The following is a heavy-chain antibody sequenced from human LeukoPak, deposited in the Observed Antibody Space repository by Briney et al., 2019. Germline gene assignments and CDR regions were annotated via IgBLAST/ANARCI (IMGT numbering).Heavy chain of an antibody. V-gene: IGHV3-20*04. Sequence: GGSLRLSCAASGFTFSDYYMSWIRQAPGKGLEWVSGINWNGGSTGYADSVKGRFTISRDNAKNSLYLQMNSLRAEDTAVYYCARTGLGMYSFDSWGRGTLVTVSS. J-gene: IGHJ4*02. D-gene: IGHD3/OR15-3a*01. CDR1: GFTFSDYY. CDR3: ARTGLGMYSFDS. CDR2: INWNGGST.